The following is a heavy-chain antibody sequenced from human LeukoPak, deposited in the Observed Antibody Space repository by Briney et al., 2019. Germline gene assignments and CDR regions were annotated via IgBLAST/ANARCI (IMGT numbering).Heavy chain of an antibody. Sequence: GASVKVSCKASRGTFSSYAISWVRQAPGQGLEWMGGIIPIFGTANYAQKFQGRVTITADESTSTAYMELSSLRSEDTAVYYCARVGAAAGIDYWGQGTLVTVSS. J-gene: IGHJ4*02. D-gene: IGHD6-13*01. CDR2: IIPIFGTA. V-gene: IGHV1-69*13. CDR3: ARVGAAAGIDY. CDR1: RGTFSSYA.